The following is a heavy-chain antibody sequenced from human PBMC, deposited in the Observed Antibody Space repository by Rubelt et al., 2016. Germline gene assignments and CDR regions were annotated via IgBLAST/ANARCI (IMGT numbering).Heavy chain of an antibody. V-gene: IGHV4-34*01. CDR1: GGSFSGYY. CDR3: ARLRRDSSGFAGMDV. Sequence: QVQLQQWGAGLLKPSETLSLTCAVYGGSFSGYYWSWIRQPPGKGLEWIGEINHSGSTNYNPSLKSRVTLSVDTSKNQFSLKLSSVTAADTAVYYCARLRRDSSGFAGMDVWGQGTTVTVSS. CDR2: INHSGST. D-gene: IGHD3-22*01. J-gene: IGHJ6*02.